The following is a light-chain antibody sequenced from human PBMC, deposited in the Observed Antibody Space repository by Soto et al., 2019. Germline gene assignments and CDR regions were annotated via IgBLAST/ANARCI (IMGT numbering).Light chain of an antibody. CDR1: SSNIGNNY. V-gene: IGLV1-47*02. CDR2: SNN. CDR3: AAWDDSLNMV. J-gene: IGLJ2*01. Sequence: QSVLTQPPSASGTPGQRVTISCSGSSSNIGNNYVYWYQHLPGTAPKLLIYSNNQRPSGVPDRFSASKSGSSASLAISGLRSEDEADYYCAAWDDSLNMVFGGGTKLTDL.